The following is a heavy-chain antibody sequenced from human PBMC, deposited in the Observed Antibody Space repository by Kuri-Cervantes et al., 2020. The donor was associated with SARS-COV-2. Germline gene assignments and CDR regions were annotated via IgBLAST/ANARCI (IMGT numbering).Heavy chain of an antibody. D-gene: IGHD1-14*01. CDR2: IYYTGST. CDR1: GGSISTTNYY. CDR3: AKNPFPEVGNTGWAFDI. Sequence: GSLRLSCAVSGGSISTTNYYWAWIRQPPGKGPEWIASIYYTGSTSYKPSLKTRATISLDTSKNQFSLNLRSVTAADTAVYFCAKNPFPEVGNTGWAFDIWGQGTVVTVSS. J-gene: IGHJ3*02. V-gene: IGHV4-39*07.